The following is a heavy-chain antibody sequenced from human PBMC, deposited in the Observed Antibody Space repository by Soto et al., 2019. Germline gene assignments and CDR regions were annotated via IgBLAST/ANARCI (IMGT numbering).Heavy chain of an antibody. Sequence: ASVKVSCKASGYTFTGYHMHWVRQAPGQGLEWMGWINPNSGGTNYAQKFQGWVTMTRDTSISTAYMELSRLRSDDTAVYYCARWGKYSSSWDYYYGMDVWGQGTTVTVSS. CDR2: INPNSGGT. J-gene: IGHJ6*02. V-gene: IGHV1-2*04. D-gene: IGHD6-13*01. CDR3: ARWGKYSSSWDYYYGMDV. CDR1: GYTFTGYH.